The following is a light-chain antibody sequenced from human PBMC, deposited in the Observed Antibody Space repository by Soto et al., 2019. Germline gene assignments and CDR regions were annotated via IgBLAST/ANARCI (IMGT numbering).Light chain of an antibody. CDR1: QSVSGNY. Sequence: EIVLTQSPGTLSLSPGERASLSCRASQSVSGNYLGWYQQKAGQAPRLLIYGASSRATGIPDRFSGSGYVTDFTLTISRLEPEDSAVYYCQQYGNSFTFGPGTKVDIK. V-gene: IGKV3-20*01. J-gene: IGKJ3*01. CDR3: QQYGNSFT. CDR2: GAS.